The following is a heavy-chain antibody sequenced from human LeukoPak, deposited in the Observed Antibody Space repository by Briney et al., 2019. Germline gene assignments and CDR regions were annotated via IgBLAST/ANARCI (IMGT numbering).Heavy chain of an antibody. Sequence: SETLSLTCTVSGGSISSYYWSWIRQPAGKGLEWIGRIYTSGSTNHNPSLKSRVTMSVDTSKNQFSLKLSSVTAADTAVYYCARDQSSSGHFDYWGQGTLVTVSS. V-gene: IGHV4-4*07. CDR3: ARDQSSSGHFDY. CDR1: GGSISSYY. CDR2: IYTSGST. J-gene: IGHJ4*02. D-gene: IGHD6-19*01.